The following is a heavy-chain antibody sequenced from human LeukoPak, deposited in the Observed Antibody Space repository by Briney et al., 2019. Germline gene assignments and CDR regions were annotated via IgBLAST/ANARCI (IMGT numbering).Heavy chain of an antibody. Sequence: PGGSLRLSCAASGFTLSDQYMDCVRQAPAKGLVWVGRTRNKANSYTTEYAASVRGRFSISRDDSKNSLYLQMNSLKTEDTAVYYCVRRTYAAFDIWGQGTMVTVFS. CDR1: GFTLSDQY. CDR2: TRNKANSYTT. J-gene: IGHJ3*02. D-gene: IGHD2-8*01. CDR3: VRRTYAAFDI. V-gene: IGHV3-72*01.